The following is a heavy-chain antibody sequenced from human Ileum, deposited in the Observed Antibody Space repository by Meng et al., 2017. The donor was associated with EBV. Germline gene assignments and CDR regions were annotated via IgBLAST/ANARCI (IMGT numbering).Heavy chain of an antibody. J-gene: IGHJ4*02. CDR1: GYSFITHG. Sequence: QVQLVQSGGEVKKPGASVKVSCKTSGYSFITHGISWVRQAPGQGLEWMGWISAYNGKTNYAQNLQGRVTLTTDTSMSTAYMELRSLKSDDTAVYYCVTTTQGRGYFDYWGQGSLVTVFS. CDR3: VTTTQGRGYFDY. CDR2: ISAYNGKT. D-gene: IGHD4-11*01. V-gene: IGHV1-18*01.